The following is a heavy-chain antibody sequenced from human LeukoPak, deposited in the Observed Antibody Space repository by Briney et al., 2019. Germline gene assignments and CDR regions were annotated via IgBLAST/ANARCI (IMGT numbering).Heavy chain of an antibody. CDR2: INSNSGGT. Sequence: ASVEVSCKASGYTFTGFYIHWVRQAPGQGLEWMGRINSNSGGTVSARKFQGRVTMTRDTSISTAYMELSGLTSDDTAVYYCARGAEMATVSHFDYWGQGTLVTVSS. CDR1: GYTFTGFY. J-gene: IGHJ4*02. CDR3: ARGAEMATVSHFDY. V-gene: IGHV1-2*06. D-gene: IGHD5-24*01.